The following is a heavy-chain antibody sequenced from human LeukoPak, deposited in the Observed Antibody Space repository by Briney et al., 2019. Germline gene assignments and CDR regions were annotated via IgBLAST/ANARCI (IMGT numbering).Heavy chain of an antibody. J-gene: IGHJ4*02. Sequence: PGGSLRLSCVASGFTFSKNWMHWVRQAPGKGLVWVSRIQGDGSNTNYADSVRGRFTISRDSSKNTLFLQMNSLRGEDTAVYYCAREYSDSYGVIGHFDSWGQGTLVPASS. CDR2: IQGDGSNT. V-gene: IGHV3-74*01. CDR1: GFTFSKNW. CDR3: AREYSDSYGVIGHFDS. D-gene: IGHD2-21*01.